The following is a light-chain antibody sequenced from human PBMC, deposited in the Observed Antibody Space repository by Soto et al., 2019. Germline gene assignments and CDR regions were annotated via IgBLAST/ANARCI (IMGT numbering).Light chain of an antibody. J-gene: IGKJ1*01. V-gene: IGKV3-15*01. CDR3: QQYTNWPPTWT. CDR1: QSVSSN. Sequence: EIVMTQSPATLSVSPGERATLSCRASQSVSSNLAWYQQKPGQAPRLLIYGASTRATGIPARFSGSGSGTEFTLTISSLQSEDFAVYSCQQYTNWPPTWTFGQGTKVDIK. CDR2: GAS.